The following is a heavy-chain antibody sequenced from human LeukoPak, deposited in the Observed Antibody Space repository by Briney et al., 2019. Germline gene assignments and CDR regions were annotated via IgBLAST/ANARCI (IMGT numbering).Heavy chain of an antibody. J-gene: IGHJ4*02. CDR3: GRVTQSRGYSDSIDY. CDR2: ISFIGST. CDR1: GGSFSSGSFY. V-gene: IGHV4-61*01. D-gene: IGHD5-18*01. Sequence: SETLSLICTVSGGSFSSGSFYWSWLRQPPGMGLEWLGYISFIGSTTYNPSLKSRVIILVDTSKNQFSLKRSSVTAADTAVYYCGRVTQSRGYSDSIDYWGQGTRVTVS.